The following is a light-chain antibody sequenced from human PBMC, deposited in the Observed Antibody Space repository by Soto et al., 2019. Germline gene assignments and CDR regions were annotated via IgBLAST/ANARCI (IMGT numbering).Light chain of an antibody. CDR1: QTISNN. V-gene: IGKV3-15*01. CDR2: GAS. CDR3: KQYYNWPPLT. J-gene: IGKJ4*01. Sequence: EIVMTQSPATLSLSPGDRATLSCRASQTISNNLAWYHQRPGQPPRLLIYGASTRAPSVPARFSGSASGTEFTLTISSLESEDVGVYYCKQYYNWPPLTFGGGTRVEIK.